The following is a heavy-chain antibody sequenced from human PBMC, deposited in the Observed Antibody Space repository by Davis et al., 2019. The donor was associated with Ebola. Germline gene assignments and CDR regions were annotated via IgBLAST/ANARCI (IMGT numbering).Heavy chain of an antibody. D-gene: IGHD6-6*01. Sequence: SVKVSCKASGGTFSSYAISRVRQAPGQGLEWMGRVIPILGIANYAQKFQGRVTITADKSTSTAYMELSSLRSEDTAVYYCASSSSSFDGGMDVWGQGTTVTVSS. V-gene: IGHV1-69*04. CDR2: VIPILGIA. CDR1: GGTFSSYA. J-gene: IGHJ6*02. CDR3: ASSSSSFDGGMDV.